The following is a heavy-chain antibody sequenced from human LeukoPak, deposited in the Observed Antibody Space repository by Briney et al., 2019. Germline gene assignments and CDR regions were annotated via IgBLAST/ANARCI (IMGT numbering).Heavy chain of an antibody. D-gene: IGHD3-10*01. Sequence: PGGSLRLSCVVSGFTFSSYAMSWVRQAPGKGLEWVSAISASDGRTHYADSVKGRFTVSRDNSKNTLFLQMNSLRAEDTAVYYCVKGHHYGSGSYWVWGQGTLVTVSS. J-gene: IGHJ4*02. CDR3: VKGHHYGSGSYWV. CDR1: GFTFSSYA. V-gene: IGHV3-23*01. CDR2: ISASDGRT.